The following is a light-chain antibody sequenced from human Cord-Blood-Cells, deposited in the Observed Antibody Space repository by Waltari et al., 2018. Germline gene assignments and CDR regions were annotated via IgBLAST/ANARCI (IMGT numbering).Light chain of an antibody. CDR1: SSDVGGYNY. J-gene: IGLJ1*01. CDR2: EVS. V-gene: IGLV2-14*01. Sequence: QSALPQPASVSGSPGQSITISCTGTSSDVGGYNYVSWYQQHPGKAPKLMINEVSNRPSGVSNRFSGSKSGNTASLTISGLQAEDEADYYCSSYTSSSAYVFGTGTKVTVL. CDR3: SSYTSSSAYV.